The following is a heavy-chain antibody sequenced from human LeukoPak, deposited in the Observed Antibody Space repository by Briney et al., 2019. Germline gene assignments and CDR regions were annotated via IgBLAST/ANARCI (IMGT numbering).Heavy chain of an antibody. CDR3: ARYSGADAFEF. J-gene: IGHJ3*01. Sequence: GGSLRLSCAASGFTFSNWAITWVRQAPGLGLEWVSSITADGGVTYYADSVKGRFTVSRDNTKNTLYLEIKSLRVEDTAVYYCARYSGADAFEFWGQGTMVTVS. V-gene: IGHV3-23*01. CDR2: ITADGGVT. D-gene: IGHD6-19*01. CDR1: GFTFSNWA.